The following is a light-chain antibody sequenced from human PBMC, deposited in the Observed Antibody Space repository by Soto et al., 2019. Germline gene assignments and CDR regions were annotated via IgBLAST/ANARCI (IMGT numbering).Light chain of an antibody. Sequence: EIVLTQSPGTLSLSPGERATLSCRASQSVSSSYLAWYQQKPGQAPRLLIYGASSRDTLIKERFSGSGSGTPFTLTISCIETDDFALYYCQQNGSSPTWTFGQGTKVEIK. V-gene: IGKV3-20*01. J-gene: IGKJ1*01. CDR2: GAS. CDR1: QSVSSSY. CDR3: QQNGSSPTWT.